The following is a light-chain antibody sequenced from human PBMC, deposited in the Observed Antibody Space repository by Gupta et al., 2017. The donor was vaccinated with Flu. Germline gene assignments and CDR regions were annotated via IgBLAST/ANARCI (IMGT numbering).Light chain of an antibody. CDR2: KDS. CDR1: ALPKQY. V-gene: IGLV3-25*02. CDR3: QSTDSSGSYV. J-gene: IGLJ1*01. Sequence: SSELTQPPSVSVSPGQTARITCPGDALPKQYAYWYQQKPGQAPVLVIYKDSERPSGIPGRFSGSSSGTTVTLTISGVQAEDEADYYCQSTDSSGSYVFGTGTKVTVL.